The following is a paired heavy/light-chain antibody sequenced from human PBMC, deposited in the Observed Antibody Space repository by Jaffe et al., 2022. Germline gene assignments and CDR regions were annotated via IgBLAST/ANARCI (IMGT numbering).Light chain of an antibody. Sequence: ETVLTQSPGTLSLSPGERATLSCRASQSVSSNYLAWYQHSPGQAPRLLIYGTSSRATGIPDRFSGSGSGTDFTLTISRLEPEDFAVYYCQQYGSSPPWTFGQGTKVEIK. CDR1: QSVSSNY. CDR3: QQYGSSPPWT. V-gene: IGKV3-20*01. CDR2: GTS. J-gene: IGKJ1*01.
Heavy chain of an antibody. J-gene: IGHJ4*02. CDR3: AKGHGGTCGGGCYSRVLDY. CDR2: ISDSGVST. CDR1: GFSFSSYA. D-gene: IGHD2-21*01. V-gene: IGHV3-23*01. Sequence: EVQLLESGGDLVQPGGSLRLSCAASGFSFSSYAMSWVRQAPGKGLEWVSIISDSGVSTLYADSVQGRFTISRDNSKNTLYLQMNSLRAEDTAVYYCAKGHGGTCGGGCYSRVLDYWGQGTLVSVSS.